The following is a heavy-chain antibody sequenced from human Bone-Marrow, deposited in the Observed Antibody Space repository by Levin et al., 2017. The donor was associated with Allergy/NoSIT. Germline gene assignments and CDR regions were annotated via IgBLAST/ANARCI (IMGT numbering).Heavy chain of an antibody. V-gene: IGHV1-69*06. J-gene: IGHJ6*03. Sequence: GASVKVSCKASGGTFNRDPFAWVREAPGQGLEWMGGILPIFGTANYAQRFLDRVKITADTSTDTVYMEVNSLTSEDSATYYCARGIFGGAYYYMDVWGKGTKVTVSS. CDR3: ARGIFGGAYYYMDV. CDR1: GGTFNRDP. D-gene: IGHD3-3*01. CDR2: ILPIFGTA.